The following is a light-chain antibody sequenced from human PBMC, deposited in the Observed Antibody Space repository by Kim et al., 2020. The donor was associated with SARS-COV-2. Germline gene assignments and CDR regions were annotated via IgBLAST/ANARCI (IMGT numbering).Light chain of an antibody. Sequence: SASVGDRVTITCRASQSISNYLNWYQQKPGRAPNLLIYAASKLQSGVSSRFSGSGSGTDFTLTITSLQPEDFATYYCQQSLSTLYTFGQGTKLEI. CDR1: QSISNY. CDR2: AAS. CDR3: QQSLSTLYT. V-gene: IGKV1-39*01. J-gene: IGKJ2*01.